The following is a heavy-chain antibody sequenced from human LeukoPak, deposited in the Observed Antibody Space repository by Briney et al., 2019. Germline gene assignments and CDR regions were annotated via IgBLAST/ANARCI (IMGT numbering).Heavy chain of an antibody. V-gene: IGHV4-39*01. CDR1: GDSISSGTSY. Sequence: PSETLSLTCTVSGDSISSGTSYWGWIRQPPGKGLEWIGNIYYSGSTNYNPSLKSRVIISVDTSKNQFSLQLSSVTAADTGVYYCARQVPMTNWFDPWGQGTPVTVSS. J-gene: IGHJ5*02. CDR3: ARQVPMTNWFDP. D-gene: IGHD3-22*01. CDR2: IYYSGST.